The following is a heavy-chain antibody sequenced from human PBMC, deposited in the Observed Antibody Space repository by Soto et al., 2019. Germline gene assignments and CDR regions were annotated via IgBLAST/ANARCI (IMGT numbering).Heavy chain of an antibody. CDR2: IYWDDDK. V-gene: IGHV2-5*02. D-gene: IGHD3-10*01. Sequence: QITLKESGPTLVRPTQTLTLTCTFSGFSLSTTGVGVGWFRQPPGKALEWLVLIYWDDDKRYSPSMKSRLTIPTHASKNEVILTMTNMDPVDTATYYGAQRLRDYGLGRERAHYFDPWGQGALVTVSS. CDR1: GFSLSTTGVG. J-gene: IGHJ5*02. CDR3: AQRLRDYGLGRERAHYFDP.